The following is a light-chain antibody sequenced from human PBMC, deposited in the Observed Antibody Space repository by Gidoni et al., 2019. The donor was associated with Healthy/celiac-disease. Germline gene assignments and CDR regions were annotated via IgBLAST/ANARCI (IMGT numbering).Light chain of an antibody. CDR1: QSISSW. CDR3: QQYNSYSGYT. V-gene: IGKV1-5*03. J-gene: IGKJ2*01. Sequence: DIQMTQSPSTLSASEGDRVTITCRASQSISSWLAWYQQKPGKAPKLLIYKASSLESGVPSRFSGSGSGTEFTLTISSLQPDDFATYYSQQYNSYSGYTFGQGTKLEIK. CDR2: KAS.